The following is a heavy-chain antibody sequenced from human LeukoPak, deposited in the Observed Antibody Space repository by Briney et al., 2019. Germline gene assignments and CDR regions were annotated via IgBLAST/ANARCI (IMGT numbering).Heavy chain of an antibody. CDR3: ARSGPSGDAFDI. J-gene: IGHJ3*02. D-gene: IGHD5-12*01. V-gene: IGHV4-39*01. CDR2: IYYSGST. Sequence: SETLSLTCTVSGGSIGSSDYYWGWIRQPPGKGLEWIGSIYYSGSTYYNPSLKSRVTISVDTSKNQFSLKLSSVTAADTAVYYCARSGPSGDAFDIWGQGTMVTVSS. CDR1: GGSIGSSDYY.